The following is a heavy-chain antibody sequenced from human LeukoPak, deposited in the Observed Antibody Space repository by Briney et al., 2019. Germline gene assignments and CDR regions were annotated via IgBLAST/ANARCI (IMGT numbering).Heavy chain of an antibody. CDR1: GYTFTSYG. V-gene: IGHV1-18*01. CDR3: ARDGVMWVPVTSLDP. J-gene: IGHJ5*02. D-gene: IGHD1-26*01. Sequence: ASVKVSCKASGYTFTSYGISWVRQAPGQGLEWMGWISAHNGNTNYVQKFQGRVTMTTDASTSTAYMELRSLRSDDTAVYYYARDGVMWVPVTSLDPWGQGSLVTVSS. CDR2: ISAHNGNT.